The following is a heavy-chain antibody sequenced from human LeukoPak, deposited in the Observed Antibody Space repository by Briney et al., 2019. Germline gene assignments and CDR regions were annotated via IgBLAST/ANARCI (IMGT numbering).Heavy chain of an antibody. J-gene: IGHJ4*02. CDR2: IYYSGST. V-gene: IGHV4-38-2*02. CDR3: ARGSNYHYFDY. Sequence: SETLSLTCTVSGYSISSGYYWGWMRQPPEKGLEWIGSIYYSGSTHYNPSLKSRVSISLDTSKNQFSLKLSSVTAADTAMYYCARGSNYHYFDYWGQGTLVTASS. CDR1: GYSISSGYY. D-gene: IGHD4-11*01.